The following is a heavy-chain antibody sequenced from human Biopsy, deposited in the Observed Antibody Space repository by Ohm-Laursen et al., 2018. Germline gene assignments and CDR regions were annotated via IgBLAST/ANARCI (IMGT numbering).Heavy chain of an antibody. Sequence: GTLSLTCTVSGDSISSYYWGWIRQPPGKGLEWIGYVHYTGLTDYNRSLQSRVTISVDTSKNHFSLRLRSVTPADTAIYYCARDRGYYSDRTVPGYFDLWGRGTLVTVSS. CDR1: GDSISSYY. J-gene: IGHJ2*01. D-gene: IGHD3-22*01. CDR2: VHYTGLT. V-gene: IGHV4-59*01. CDR3: ARDRGYYSDRTVPGYFDL.